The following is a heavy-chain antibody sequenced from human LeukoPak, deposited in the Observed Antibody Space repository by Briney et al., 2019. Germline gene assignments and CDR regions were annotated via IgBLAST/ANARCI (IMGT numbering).Heavy chain of an antibody. J-gene: IGHJ4*02. CDR3: ARVGYSSGWYFDY. D-gene: IGHD6-19*01. V-gene: IGHV3-21*01. Sequence: GGSLRLSCAASGFTFSSFATSWVRQAPGKGLEWVSSISSTSSYIYYADSVKGRFTISRDNAQKSLYLQMNSLRAEDTAVYYCARVGYSSGWYFDYWGQGTLVTVSS. CDR2: ISSTSSYI. CDR1: GFTFSSFA.